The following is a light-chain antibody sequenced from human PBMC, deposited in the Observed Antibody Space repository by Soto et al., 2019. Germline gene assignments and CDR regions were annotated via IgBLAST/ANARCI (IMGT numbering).Light chain of an antibody. Sequence: EIVLTQSPATLSLSPGERATLSCRASQSVSSYLAWYQQKPGQAPRPLIYDASNRATGIPARFSGSGSGTDFTLTISSLGPEDFAVYYCQRRGNWPYTFGQGTKLEI. CDR2: DAS. CDR3: QRRGNWPYT. V-gene: IGKV3-11*01. J-gene: IGKJ2*01. CDR1: QSVSSY.